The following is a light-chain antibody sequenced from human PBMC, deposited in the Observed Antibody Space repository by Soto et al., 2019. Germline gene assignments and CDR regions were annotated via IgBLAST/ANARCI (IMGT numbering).Light chain of an antibody. CDR1: SSDVGVSRS. V-gene: IGLV2-11*01. CDR2: NVP. CDR3: CSYEGRFF. Sequence: QSVLTQPCSVSGSPGQSVTISCTGTSSDVGVSRSVSWHHQRQATTPKLINSNVPKRPSGVPYRFSGSKSGTTASLTSSGLQAADEADYYCCSYEGRFFFGTGTKVTVL. J-gene: IGLJ1*01.